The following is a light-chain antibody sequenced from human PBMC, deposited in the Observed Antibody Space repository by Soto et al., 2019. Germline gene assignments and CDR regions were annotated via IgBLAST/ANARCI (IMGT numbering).Light chain of an antibody. CDR3: SSYAGSNNFV. Sequence: QSVLTQPPSASGSPGQSVTISCTGTSSDIGGYIYGSWYQQHPGKAPKLMIYEVSRRPSGVPDRFSGSKSGNTASLTVSGLQAEDEAHYYCSSYAGSNNFVFGTGTKLTVL. J-gene: IGLJ1*01. V-gene: IGLV2-8*01. CDR2: EVS. CDR1: SSDIGGYIY.